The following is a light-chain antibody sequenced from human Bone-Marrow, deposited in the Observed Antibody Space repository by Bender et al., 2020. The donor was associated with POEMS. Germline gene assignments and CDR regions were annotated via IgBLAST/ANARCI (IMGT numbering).Light chain of an antibody. CDR1: SSDIGGYVY. V-gene: IGLV2-14*03. CDR2: DVN. CDR3: SSYTSSSPS. J-gene: IGLJ3*02. Sequence: QSALTQPASVSGSPGQSITISCTGSSSDIGGYVYVSWYQQHPGKAPKLMIYDVNNRPSGVSNRFSGSKSDNTASLTISGLQAEDEADYYCSSYTSSSPSFGGGTKLTVL.